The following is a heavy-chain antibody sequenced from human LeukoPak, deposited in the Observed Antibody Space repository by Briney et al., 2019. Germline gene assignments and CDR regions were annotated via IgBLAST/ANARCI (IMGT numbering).Heavy chain of an antibody. CDR1: GGSISSGSYY. CDR3: ARAPYYDILTGQYYYYGMDV. CDR2: IYTSGST. J-gene: IGHJ6*02. V-gene: IGHV4-61*02. Sequence: SQTLSLTCTVSGGSISSGSYYWRWIRQPAGRGLEWIGRIYTSGSTNYNPSLKSRVTISVDTSKNQFSLKLSSVTTADTAVYYCARAPYYDILTGQYYYYGMDVWGQGTTVTVSS. D-gene: IGHD3-9*01.